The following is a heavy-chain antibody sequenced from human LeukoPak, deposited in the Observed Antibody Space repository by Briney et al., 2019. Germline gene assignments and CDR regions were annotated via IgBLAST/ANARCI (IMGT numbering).Heavy chain of an antibody. V-gene: IGHV4-39*01. J-gene: IGHJ4*02. D-gene: IGHD6-25*01. CDR1: GGSISSSSYY. Sequence: SETLSLTCTVSGGSISSSSYYWGWIRQPPGKGLEWIGNTYYGGNTYYNPSLKSRVTISVDTSKNQFSLELSSVTAADTAVYYCAAAFDYWGQGTLVTVSS. CDR3: AAAFDY. CDR2: TYYGGNT.